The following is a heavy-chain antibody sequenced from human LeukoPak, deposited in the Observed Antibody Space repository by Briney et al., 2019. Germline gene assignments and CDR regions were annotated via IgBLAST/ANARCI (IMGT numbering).Heavy chain of an antibody. CDR2: IYYSGSS. J-gene: IGHJ4*02. CDR1: GGSINNGGYY. V-gene: IGHV4-31*03. D-gene: IGHD5-24*01. Sequence: SQTLSLTCTVSGGSINNGGYYWSWIRQHPGKGLEWIGYIYYSGSSYYNPSLRSRVTISVDTSKNLFPLKLSSVTAADTAVYYCARNRDGYNSFDYWGQGTLVTVSS. CDR3: ARNRDGYNSFDY.